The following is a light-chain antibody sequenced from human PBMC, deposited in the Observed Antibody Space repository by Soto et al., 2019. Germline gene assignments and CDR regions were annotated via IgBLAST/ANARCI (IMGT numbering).Light chain of an antibody. J-gene: IGKJ1*01. CDR2: GAS. V-gene: IGKV3-15*01. CDR3: QHYNNWPPWT. CDR1: QSVSSN. Sequence: EIEMTQSPATLSLSPGERATLYCWASQSVSSNLAWYQQKPGQAPRLLIYGASTRVTGVPARFSGSGSGTDFILIISSLQSEDFAVYYCQHYNNWPPWTFGKGTKVDIK.